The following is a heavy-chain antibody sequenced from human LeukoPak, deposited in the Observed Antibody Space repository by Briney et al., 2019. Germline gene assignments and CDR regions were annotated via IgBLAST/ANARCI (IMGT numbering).Heavy chain of an antibody. D-gene: IGHD7-27*01. V-gene: IGHV3-66*01. CDR1: GFTVSSNY. Sequence: GGSLRLSCAASGFTVSSNYMSWVRQAPGKGLEWVSVIYSGGSTYYADSVKGRFTISRDNSKNTLYLQMNGLRAEDTAVYYCARGLLTGSWYFDLWGRGTLVTVSS. CDR2: IYSGGST. CDR3: ARGLLTGSWYFDL. J-gene: IGHJ2*01.